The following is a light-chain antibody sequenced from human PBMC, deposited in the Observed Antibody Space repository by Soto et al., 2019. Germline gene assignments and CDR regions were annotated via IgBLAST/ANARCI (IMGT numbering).Light chain of an antibody. CDR2: EDN. CDR3: KSYDANNQV. V-gene: IGLV6-57*01. Sequence: NFMLTQPHSVSESPGKTVIISCTRSRGSIASNYVQWYEQHPGSYPTTVIYEDNQRPSGVPDRFSGSIDSSSNSASLTFSPLATEDEADYYCKSYDANNQVFGGGTKLTVL. J-gene: IGLJ3*02. CDR1: RGSIASNY.